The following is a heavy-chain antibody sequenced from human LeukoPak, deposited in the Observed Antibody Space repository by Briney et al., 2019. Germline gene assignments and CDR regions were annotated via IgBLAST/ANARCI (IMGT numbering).Heavy chain of an antibody. V-gene: IGHV3-21*01. D-gene: IGHD6-19*01. CDR1: GFTFSSYS. J-gene: IGHJ4*02. CDR3: ASPYSSGMVGSFDY. Sequence: GSLRLSCAASGFTFSSYSMNWVRQAPGKGLEWVSSISSSSSYIYYADSVKGRFTISRDNAKNSLYLQMNSLRAEDTAVYYCASPYSSGMVGSFDYWGQGTLVTVSS. CDR2: ISSSSSYI.